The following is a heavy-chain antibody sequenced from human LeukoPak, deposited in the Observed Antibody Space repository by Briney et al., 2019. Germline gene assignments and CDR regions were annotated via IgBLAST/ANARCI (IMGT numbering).Heavy chain of an antibody. CDR2: INPSGGST. CDR1: GYTFTSYS. Sequence: ASVKVSCKASGYTFTSYSMHWVRQAPGHGLEWMGTINPSGGSTSYAQKFQGRVTMTRDMSTSTVYMELSSLRSEDTAVYYCARAGGYRAGEYSSGWYWGRGTLVTVSS. D-gene: IGHD6-19*01. J-gene: IGHJ4*02. CDR3: ARAGGYRAGEYSSGWY. V-gene: IGHV1-46*01.